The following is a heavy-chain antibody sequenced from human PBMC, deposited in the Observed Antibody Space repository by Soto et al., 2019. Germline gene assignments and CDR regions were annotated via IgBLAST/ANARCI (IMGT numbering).Heavy chain of an antibody. CDR2: INHSGST. CDR1: GGSFSGYY. J-gene: IGHJ4*02. D-gene: IGHD3-10*01. CDR3: ATRGGLLWFGELLH. Sequence: SETLSLTCAVYGGSFSGYYWSWIRQPPGKGLEWIGEINHSGSTNYNPSLKSRVTISVDTSKNQFSLKLSSVTAADTAVYYCATRGGLLWFGELLHWGQGTLVTVSS. V-gene: IGHV4-34*01.